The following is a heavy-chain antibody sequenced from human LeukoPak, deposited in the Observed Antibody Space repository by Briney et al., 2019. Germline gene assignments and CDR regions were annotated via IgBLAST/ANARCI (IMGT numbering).Heavy chain of an antibody. CDR1: GYTFTSYG. J-gene: IGHJ4*02. V-gene: IGHV1-18*01. CDR2: ISGYNGNT. Sequence: ASVKVSCEASGYTFTSYGISWVRQAPGQGLEWMGWISGYNGNTNYAQKLQGRVTMTTDTSTNTAYMELRSLRSDDTAVYYCARTPQDYYDCSGYLHYFDYCGQATLVTVPS. CDR3: ARTPQDYYDCSGYLHYFDY. D-gene: IGHD3-22*01.